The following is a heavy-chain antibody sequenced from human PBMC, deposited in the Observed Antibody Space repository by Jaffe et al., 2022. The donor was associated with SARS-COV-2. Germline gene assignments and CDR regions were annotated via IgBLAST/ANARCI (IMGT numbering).Heavy chain of an antibody. V-gene: IGHV3-43*02. CDR3: TKDKETTGFDH. CDR2: ITGDGRDT. J-gene: IGHJ4*02. Sequence: EVQLVESGGGVLQPGGSLRLSCAASGFTFGDYAMHWVRQAPGKGLEWVSFITGDGRDTYYADSVKGRFTVSRDNSKNSLYLQMNSLRLEDTALYYCTKDKETTGFDHWGQGTLVSVSS. CDR1: GFTFGDYA. D-gene: IGHD1-1*01.